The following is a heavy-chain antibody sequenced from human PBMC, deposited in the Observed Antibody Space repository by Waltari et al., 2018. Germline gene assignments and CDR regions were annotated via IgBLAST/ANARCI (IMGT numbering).Heavy chain of an antibody. Sequence: QITLKESGPTLVKPTQTLTLTCTFSGFSLSTSGVGVGWIRQPPGKALEWLALIYWNDDKRYSPSLKSRLTITKDNSKNQVVLTMTNMDPVDTATYYCARNPQGSSSFTVPHYYYDMDVWGKGTTVTVSS. D-gene: IGHD6-13*01. CDR3: ARNPQGSSSFTVPHYYYDMDV. CDR1: GFSLSTSGVG. V-gene: IGHV2-5*01. J-gene: IGHJ6*03. CDR2: IYWNDDK.